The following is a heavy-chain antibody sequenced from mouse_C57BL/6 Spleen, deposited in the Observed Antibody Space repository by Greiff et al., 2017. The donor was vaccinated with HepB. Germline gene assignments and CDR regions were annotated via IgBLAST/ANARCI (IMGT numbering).Heavy chain of an antibody. CDR1: GYTFTSYW. Sequence: QVQLKQPGAELVMPGASVKLSCKASGYTFTSYWMHWVKQRPGQGLEWIGEIDPSDSYTNYNQKFKGKSTLTVDKSSSTAYMQLSSLTSEDSAVYYCARGLLYYYGSSYGYWYFDVWGTGTTVTVSS. V-gene: IGHV1-69*01. CDR2: IDPSDSYT. D-gene: IGHD1-1*01. CDR3: ARGLLYYYGSSYGYWYFDV. J-gene: IGHJ1*03.